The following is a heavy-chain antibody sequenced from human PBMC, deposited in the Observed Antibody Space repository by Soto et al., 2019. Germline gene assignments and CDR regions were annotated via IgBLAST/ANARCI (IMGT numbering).Heavy chain of an antibody. D-gene: IGHD3-22*01. Sequence: SVKVSCKASGGTFSSYAISGGRQAPGQGLEWMGGIIPIFGTANYAQKFQGRVTITADESTSTAYMELSSLRSEDTAVYYCARDYYDSSGYSHHYYYGMDVWGQGTTVTVSS. CDR1: GGTFSSYA. CDR2: IIPIFGTA. J-gene: IGHJ6*02. V-gene: IGHV1-69*13. CDR3: ARDYYDSSGYSHHYYYGMDV.